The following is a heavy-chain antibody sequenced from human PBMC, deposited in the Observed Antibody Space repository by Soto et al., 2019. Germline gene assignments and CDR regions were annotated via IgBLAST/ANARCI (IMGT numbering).Heavy chain of an antibody. D-gene: IGHD2-15*01. CDR1: GGTLSSYL. V-gene: IGHV1-69*01. Sequence: SVKLSCKGFGGTLSSYLISWVRQAPGQGLEWMGGIIPMFGTANYAQKFQGRVTITADESTSTAYMELSSLRSEDTALYYCARDPQPSVLTGGIACYHGLDVWGQGTTVTVSS. CDR2: IIPMFGTA. J-gene: IGHJ6*02. CDR3: ARDPQPSVLTGGIACYHGLDV.